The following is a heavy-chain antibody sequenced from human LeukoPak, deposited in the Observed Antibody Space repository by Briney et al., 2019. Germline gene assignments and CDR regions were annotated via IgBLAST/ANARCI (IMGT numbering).Heavy chain of an antibody. V-gene: IGHV3-30*03. J-gene: IGHJ4*02. CDR2: ISYDGSNK. CDR3: ARGHGHFDY. CDR1: GFTFSSYG. D-gene: IGHD2-8*01. Sequence: GGSLRLSCAASGFTFSSYGMHWVRQAPGKGLEWVAVISYDGSNKYYADSVKGRFTISRDNSKNTLYLQMNSLRDEDTAVYYCARGHGHFDYWGQGTLVTVSS.